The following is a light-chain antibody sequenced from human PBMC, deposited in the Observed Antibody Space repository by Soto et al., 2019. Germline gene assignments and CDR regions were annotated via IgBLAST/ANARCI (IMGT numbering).Light chain of an antibody. CDR3: QSCDSSLSGSV. J-gene: IGLJ3*02. CDR2: GNN. Sequence: QSALTQPPSVSGAPGQRVTISCTGSSSNIGAGYDVQWYQQLPGTAPKLLIYGNNNRPSGVPDRFSGSKSATSASLAITGLQAEDEADYYCQSCDSSLSGSVFGGGTKVTVL. V-gene: IGLV1-40*01. CDR1: SSNIGAGYD.